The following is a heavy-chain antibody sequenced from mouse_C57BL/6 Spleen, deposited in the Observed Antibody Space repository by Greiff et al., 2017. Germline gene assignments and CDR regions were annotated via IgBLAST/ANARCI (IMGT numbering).Heavy chain of an antibody. J-gene: IGHJ1*03. V-gene: IGHV5-9*04. Sequence: EVQLQQSGGGLVKPGGSLKLSCAASGFTFSSYTMSWVRQTPEKRLEWVATISGGGGNTYYPDSVKGRFTISRDNAKNTLYLQMSSLRSEDTALYYCARELLTGDFDVWGTGTTVTVSS. CDR1: GFTFSSYT. D-gene: IGHD4-1*01. CDR2: ISGGGGNT. CDR3: ARELLTGDFDV.